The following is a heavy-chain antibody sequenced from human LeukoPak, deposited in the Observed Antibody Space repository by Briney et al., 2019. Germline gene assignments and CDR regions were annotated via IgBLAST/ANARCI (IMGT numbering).Heavy chain of an antibody. Sequence: PGGSLRLSCAASGFTVSSNYMSWVRQAPGKGLEWVSVIYSGGSTYYADSVKGRFTISRDNSKNTLYLQMNSLRAEDTAVYYCAKEVRFLEWPNWFDPWGQGTLVTVSS. CDR2: IYSGGST. V-gene: IGHV3-53*01. J-gene: IGHJ5*02. D-gene: IGHD3-3*01. CDR1: GFTVSSNY. CDR3: AKEVRFLEWPNWFDP.